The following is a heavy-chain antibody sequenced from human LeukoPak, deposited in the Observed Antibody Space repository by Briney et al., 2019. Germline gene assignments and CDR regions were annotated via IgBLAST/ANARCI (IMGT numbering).Heavy chain of an antibody. Sequence: GASVKVSCKASGYTFTGYYMHWVRQAPGQGLEWMGWINPNSGGTNYAQKFQGRVTMTRDTSISTAYMELSRLRSDDTAVYYCARDIVRGDLEFDYWGQGTLVTVSS. CDR3: ARDIVRGDLEFDY. V-gene: IGHV1-2*02. CDR1: GYTFTGYY. J-gene: IGHJ4*02. D-gene: IGHD2-21*01. CDR2: INPNSGGT.